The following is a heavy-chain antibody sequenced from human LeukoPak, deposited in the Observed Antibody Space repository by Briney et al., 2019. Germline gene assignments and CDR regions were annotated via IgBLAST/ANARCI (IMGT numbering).Heavy chain of an antibody. V-gene: IGHV3-74*01. Sequence: GGSLRLSCAASGFTFSSYWMHWVRQAPGKGLVWVSRINSDGSSTNYADSVKGRFTISRDNAKNTLYLQMNSLRAEDTAVYYCARQYSSSWPPFYYYYYMDVWGKGTTVTVSS. J-gene: IGHJ6*03. CDR2: INSDGSST. D-gene: IGHD6-13*01. CDR1: GFTFSSYW. CDR3: ARQYSSSWPPFYYYYYMDV.